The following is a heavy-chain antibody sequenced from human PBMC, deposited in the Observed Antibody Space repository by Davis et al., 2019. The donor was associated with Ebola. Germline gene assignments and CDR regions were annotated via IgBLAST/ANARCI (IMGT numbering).Heavy chain of an antibody. Sequence: GESLKISCAASGFTLSSYSMNWVRQAPGKGLEWVSYISSSSSTIYYADSVKGRFTVSRDNSKNTLHLHMNNLRPEDTAIYYCAREGAEQAFDIWGQGTMVTVSS. D-gene: IGHD1-26*01. V-gene: IGHV3-48*01. J-gene: IGHJ3*02. CDR3: AREGAEQAFDI. CDR1: GFTLSSYS. CDR2: ISSSSSTI.